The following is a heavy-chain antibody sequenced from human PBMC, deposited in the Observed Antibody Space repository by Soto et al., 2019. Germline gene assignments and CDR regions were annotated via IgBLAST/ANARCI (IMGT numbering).Heavy chain of an antibody. V-gene: IGHV3-30-3*01. CDR1: GFTFSSYA. CDR3: AREAPDYNLSPGMDV. J-gene: IGHJ6*02. CDR2: ISYDGSNK. Sequence: QVQLVESGGGVVQPGRSLRLSCAASGFTFSSYAMHWVRQAPGKGLEWVAVISYDGSNKYYADSVKGRFTISRDNSKTTLYLQMNSLRAEDTAVYYCAREAPDYNLSPGMDVWGQGTTVTVSS. D-gene: IGHD4-4*01.